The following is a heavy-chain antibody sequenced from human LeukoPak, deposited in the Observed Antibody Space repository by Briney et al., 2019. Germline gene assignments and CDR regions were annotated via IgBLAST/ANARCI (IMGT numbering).Heavy chain of an antibody. Sequence: PSQTLSLTCTVSGGSISSGDYSWSWIRQPPGKGLEWIGSIYYSGSTYYNPSLKSRVTISVDTSKNQFSLKLSSVTAADTAVYYCATTTITYYYDSSGYPPRWGQGTLVTVSS. D-gene: IGHD3-22*01. V-gene: IGHV4-30-2*03. CDR3: ATTTITYYYDSSGYPPR. CDR2: IYYSGST. CDR1: GGSISSGDYS. J-gene: IGHJ4*02.